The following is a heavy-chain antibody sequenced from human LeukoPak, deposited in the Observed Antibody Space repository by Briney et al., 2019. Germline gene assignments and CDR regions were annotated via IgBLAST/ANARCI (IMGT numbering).Heavy chain of an antibody. J-gene: IGHJ5*02. CDR1: GGSISSGSYY. V-gene: IGHV4-61*02. CDR3: ARGERLQNWFDP. D-gene: IGHD3-16*01. CDR2: IYTSGST. Sequence: KSSETLSLTCTVSGGSISSGSYYWSWIRQPAGKGLEWIGRIYTSGSTNYNPSLKSRATISVDTSKNQFSLKLSSVTAADTAVYYCARGERLQNWFDPWGQGTLVTVSS.